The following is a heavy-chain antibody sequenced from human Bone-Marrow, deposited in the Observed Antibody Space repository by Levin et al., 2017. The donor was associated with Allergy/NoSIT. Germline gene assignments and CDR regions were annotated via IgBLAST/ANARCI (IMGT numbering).Heavy chain of an antibody. Sequence: SQTLSLTCTVSGGSIRSGGYYWSWIRQHPGKGLEWIGYIYYSGSTYYNPSLKSRVTISVDTSKNQFSLKLSSVTAADTAVYYCARDTGYYDSSGYYYYYGMDVWGQGTTVTVSS. CDR3: ARDTGYYDSSGYYYYYGMDV. CDR1: GGSIRSGGYY. D-gene: IGHD3-22*01. V-gene: IGHV4-31*03. J-gene: IGHJ6*02. CDR2: IYYSGST.